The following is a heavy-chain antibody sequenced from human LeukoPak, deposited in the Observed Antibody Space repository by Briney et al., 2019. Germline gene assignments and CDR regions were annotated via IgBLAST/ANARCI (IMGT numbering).Heavy chain of an antibody. CDR2: ISYDGSNK. D-gene: IGHD3-22*01. Sequence: PGRSLRLSCAASGFTFSSYGMHWVRQAPGKGLEWVAVISYDGSNKYYADSVKGRLTISRDNSKNTLYLQMNSLRAEDTAVYYCARGATYYYDSSDYWGQGTLVTVSS. CDR1: GFTFSSYG. V-gene: IGHV3-30*03. CDR3: ARGATYYYDSSDY. J-gene: IGHJ4*02.